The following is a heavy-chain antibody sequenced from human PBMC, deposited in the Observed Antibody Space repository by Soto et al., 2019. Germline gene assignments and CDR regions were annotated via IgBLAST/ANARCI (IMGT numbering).Heavy chain of an antibody. CDR3: AKRVEYSSSTHYFDY. Sequence: GSLRLSCAASRFTFSNYGMSWVRQAPGKGLEWVSSISDTGGDTYYTGSVKGRFTISRDNSKNTLYLQMNGLRADDTAVYYCAKRVEYSSSTHYFDYWGQGTLVTVSS. V-gene: IGHV3-23*01. J-gene: IGHJ4*02. CDR1: RFTFSNYG. D-gene: IGHD6-6*01. CDR2: ISDTGGDT.